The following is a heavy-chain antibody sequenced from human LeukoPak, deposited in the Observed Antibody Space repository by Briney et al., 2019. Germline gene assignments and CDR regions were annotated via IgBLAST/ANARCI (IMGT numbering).Heavy chain of an antibody. V-gene: IGHV4-4*07. CDR1: GGFISGYF. D-gene: IGHD7-27*01. CDR3: ARINWGSSYFDY. CDR2: IYTSVSI. Sequence: SETLSLTCTVSGGFISGYFWSWIGQPARNGTEWIGHIYTSVSINYSLSLKSRVTMSVDTSKNQFSLKLSSVTAADTALYYCARINWGSSYFDYWGQGTLVTVSS. J-gene: IGHJ4*02.